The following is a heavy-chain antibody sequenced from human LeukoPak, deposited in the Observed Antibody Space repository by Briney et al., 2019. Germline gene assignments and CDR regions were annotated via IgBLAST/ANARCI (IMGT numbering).Heavy chain of an antibody. Sequence: GGSLRLSCAASGFTFSSYSMNWVRQAPGKGLEWVSSISSSSSYIYYADSVKGRFTISRDNAKNSLYLQMNSLRAEDTAVYYCARDRVRYFDWLLSGDFDYWGQGTLVTVSS. D-gene: IGHD3-9*01. V-gene: IGHV3-21*01. J-gene: IGHJ4*02. CDR1: GFTFSSYS. CDR3: ARDRVRYFDWLLSGDFDY. CDR2: ISSSSSYI.